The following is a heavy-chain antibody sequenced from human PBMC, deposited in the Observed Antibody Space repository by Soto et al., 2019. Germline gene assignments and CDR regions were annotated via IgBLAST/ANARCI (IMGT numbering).Heavy chain of an antibody. Sequence: QVQLVQSGAEVRKPGASVKVSCKASGYTFSSCDINWVRQAAGHGLEWMGWMTPNSGHTGYAQKCQGRVTMHRYTSTGTVAMELSSLPYEDADVYYCTRRVEEDTGSRVDGYMEVWGRGATVTVSS. CDR2: MTPNSGHT. D-gene: IGHD3-10*01. V-gene: IGHV1-8*01. CDR1: GYTFSSCD. CDR3: TRRVEEDTGSRVDGYMEV. J-gene: IGHJ6*03.